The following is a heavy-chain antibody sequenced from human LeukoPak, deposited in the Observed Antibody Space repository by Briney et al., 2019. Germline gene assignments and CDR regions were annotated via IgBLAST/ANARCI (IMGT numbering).Heavy chain of an antibody. Sequence: SETLSLTCTVSGGSISSGDYYWSWIRQPPGKGLEWIGYIYYSGSIYYNSSLKSRVTISLDTSKNQFSLKLSSVTAADTAVYHCASRTYYYDSSGPFNWLDPWGQGTLVTVSS. V-gene: IGHV4-30-4*08. CDR2: IYYSGSI. CDR3: ASRTYYYDSSGPFNWLDP. CDR1: GGSISSGDYY. J-gene: IGHJ5*02. D-gene: IGHD3-22*01.